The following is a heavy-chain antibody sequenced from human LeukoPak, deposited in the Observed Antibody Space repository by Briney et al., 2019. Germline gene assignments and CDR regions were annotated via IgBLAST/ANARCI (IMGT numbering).Heavy chain of an antibody. V-gene: IGHV3-74*01. Sequence: GRSLRLSCAASGFTLSSYEMHWVRQAPGKGLVWVSRINSDGSRTGYADSVKGRFTISRDNAKNTLYLQMSSLRAEDTAIYYCARELPREVTLDYWGQGTLVTVSS. CDR2: INSDGSRT. D-gene: IGHD2-21*02. CDR1: GFTLSSYE. CDR3: ARELPREVTLDY. J-gene: IGHJ4*02.